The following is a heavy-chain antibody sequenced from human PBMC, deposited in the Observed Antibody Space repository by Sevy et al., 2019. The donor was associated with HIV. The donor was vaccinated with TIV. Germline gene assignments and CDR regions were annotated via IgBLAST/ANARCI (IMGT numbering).Heavy chain of an antibody. J-gene: IGHJ6*02. V-gene: IGHV3-53*01. CDR1: GFTVSDNY. Sequence: GGCLRLSCAVSGFTVSDNYMNWVRQAPGKGLEWVSIIYIAGRTYYADSVRGQFTISRDKAKNTLYLQMNSLRVEDTAVYYCVREDLVLGEDNYYGMDVWGQGTTVTVSS. CDR3: VREDLVLGEDNYYGMDV. D-gene: IGHD3-16*01. CDR2: IYIAGRT.